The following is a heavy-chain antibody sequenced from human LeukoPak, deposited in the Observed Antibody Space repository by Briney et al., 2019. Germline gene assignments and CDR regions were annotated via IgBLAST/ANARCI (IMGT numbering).Heavy chain of an antibody. V-gene: IGHV5-51*01. CDR1: GYTFINYW. D-gene: IGHD5-12*01. CDR2: IYPGDSDT. CDR3: ASGGYGTFDS. Sequence: GESLKISCQVSGYTFINYWIGWVRQMPGKGLEWMGIIYPGDSDTRYSPSFHGQGIISADKSISTAYLQWNSLKASDTAMYYCASGGYGTFDSWGQGTLVTVSS. J-gene: IGHJ4*02.